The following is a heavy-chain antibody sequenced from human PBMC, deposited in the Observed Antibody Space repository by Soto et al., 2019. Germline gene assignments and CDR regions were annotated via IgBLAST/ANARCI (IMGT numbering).Heavy chain of an antibody. J-gene: IGHJ4*02. Sequence: SETLSLTCTVSGGSVTNYYWSWIRQPPGKALEWIGYVYYTGRTNYNPSLKSRVTISVDTSKNQFSLKLTSVTAADTAVYYCARDSVEGGYFDYWGQGALVTVSS. V-gene: IGHV4-59*02. CDR2: VYYTGRT. CDR1: GGSVTNYY. CDR3: ARDSVEGGYFDY. D-gene: IGHD1-1*01.